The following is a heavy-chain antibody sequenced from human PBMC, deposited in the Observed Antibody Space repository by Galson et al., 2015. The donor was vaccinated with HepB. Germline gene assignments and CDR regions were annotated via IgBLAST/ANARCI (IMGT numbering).Heavy chain of an antibody. CDR1: GGSISSYY. CDR3: ARVGCSNSRCYVRGWDV. V-gene: IGHV4-59*12. J-gene: IGHJ6*02. D-gene: IGHD2-2*01. Sequence: SETLSLTCTVSGGSISSYYWSWIRQPPGKGLEWIGYIYYSGSTNYNPSLKSRVTISLDTPNNQFSLNLNSVTAADTAMYYCARVGCSNSRCYVRGWDVWGQGTTVTVSS. CDR2: IYYSGST.